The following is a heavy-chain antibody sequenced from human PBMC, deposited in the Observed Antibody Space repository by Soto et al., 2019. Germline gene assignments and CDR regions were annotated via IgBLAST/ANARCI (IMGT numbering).Heavy chain of an antibody. D-gene: IGHD4-17*01. V-gene: IGHV4-31*03. CDR1: GGSISSGGYY. CDR2: IYYSGST. J-gene: IGHJ4*02. CDR3: ARLWHDYGDYAADY. Sequence: PSETLSLTCTVSGGSISSGGYYWSWIRQHPGKGLEWIGYIYYSGSTYYNPSLKSRVTISVDTSKNQFSLKLSSVTAADTAVYYCARLWHDYGDYAADYWGQGTLVTVSS.